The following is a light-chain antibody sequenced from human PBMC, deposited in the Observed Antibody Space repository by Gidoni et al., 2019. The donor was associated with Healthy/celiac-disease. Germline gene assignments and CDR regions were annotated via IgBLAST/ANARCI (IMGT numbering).Light chain of an antibody. J-gene: IGKJ1*01. V-gene: IGKV1-8*01. Sequence: AIRMTQSPSSFSASTGDRVTITCRASQGISSYLAWYQQKPGKAPKLLLYAASTLQSGVPSRFSGSGSGTDFTLTISCLQSEDFATYYCQQYYSYPTFXQXTKVXIK. CDR3: QQYYSYPT. CDR2: AAS. CDR1: QGISSY.